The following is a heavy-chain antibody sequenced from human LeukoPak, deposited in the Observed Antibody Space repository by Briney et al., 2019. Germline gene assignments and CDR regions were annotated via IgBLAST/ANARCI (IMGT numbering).Heavy chain of an antibody. V-gene: IGHV3-48*01. D-gene: IGHD2-15*01. Sequence: GGSLRLSCAASGFTFSNYNMNWVRQAPGKGLEWVSYISSSSSTIYYADSVKGRFTISRGNAKNSLYLQMNSLRAEDTAVYYCARDSRVARSHAFYFDYWGQGTLVTVSS. J-gene: IGHJ4*02. CDR1: GFTFSNYN. CDR2: ISSSSSTI. CDR3: ARDSRVARSHAFYFDY.